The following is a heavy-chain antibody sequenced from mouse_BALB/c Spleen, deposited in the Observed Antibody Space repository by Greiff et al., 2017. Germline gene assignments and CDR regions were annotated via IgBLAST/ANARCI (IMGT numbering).Heavy chain of an antibody. CDR2: ILPGSGST. CDR1: GYTFSSYW. D-gene: IGHD1-1*01. J-gene: IGHJ4*01. Sequence: QVQLQQSRAELMKPGASVKISCKATGYTFSSYWIEWVKQRPGHGLEWIGEILPGSGSTNYNEKFKGKATFTADTSSNTAYMQLSSLTSEDSAVYYCARGGYYYGSSYGYYYAMDYWGQGTSVTVSS. CDR3: ARGGYYYGSSYGYYYAMDY. V-gene: IGHV1-9*01.